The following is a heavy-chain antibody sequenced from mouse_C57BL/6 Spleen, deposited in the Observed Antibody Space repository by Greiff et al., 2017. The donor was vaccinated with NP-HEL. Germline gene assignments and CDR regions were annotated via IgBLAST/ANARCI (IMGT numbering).Heavy chain of an antibody. D-gene: IGHD2-3*01. Sequence: EVQLVESGGDLVKPGGSLKLSCAASGFTFSSYGMSWVRQTPDKRLEWVATISSGGSYTYYPDSVKGRFTISRDNAKNTLYLQMSSLKSEDTAMYYCARRDDGYWYFDVWGTGTTVTVSS. CDR2: ISSGGSYT. V-gene: IGHV5-6*01. CDR3: ARRDDGYWYFDV. CDR1: GFTFSSYG. J-gene: IGHJ1*03.